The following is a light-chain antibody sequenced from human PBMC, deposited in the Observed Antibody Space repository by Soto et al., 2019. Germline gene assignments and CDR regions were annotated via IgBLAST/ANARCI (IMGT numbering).Light chain of an antibody. CDR3: QQRSNWPPWT. V-gene: IGKV3-11*01. CDR1: QSVSSY. J-gene: IGKJ1*01. CDR2: DAS. Sequence: EIVLTQSQDTLSLSPGERATLSCRASQSVSSYLAWYQQKPGQAPRLLIYDASNRATGIPARFSGSGSGTDFTLTISSLEPEDFAVYYCQQRSNWPPWTFGQGTKVDIK.